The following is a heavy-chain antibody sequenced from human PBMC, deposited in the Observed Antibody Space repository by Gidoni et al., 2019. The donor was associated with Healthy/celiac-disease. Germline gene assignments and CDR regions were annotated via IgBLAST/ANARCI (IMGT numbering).Heavy chain of an antibody. V-gene: IGHV1-8*01. D-gene: IGHD2-21*01. J-gene: IGHJ6*02. Sequence: QVQLVQSGAELKKPGASVKVSCKASGYTFTSYDTNWVRQATGQGLEWMGWMNPNSGNTGYAQKFQGRVTMTRNTSISTAYMELSSLRSEDTAVYYCARIPDGYYYYYGMDVWGQGTTVTVSS. CDR2: MNPNSGNT. CDR3: ARIPDGYYYYYGMDV. CDR1: GYTFTSYD.